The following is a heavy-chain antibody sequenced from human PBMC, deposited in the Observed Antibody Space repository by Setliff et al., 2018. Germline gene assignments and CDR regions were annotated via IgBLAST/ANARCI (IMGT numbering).Heavy chain of an antibody. Sequence: ETLSLTCALYGDYFSGYFWSWVRQSPGKGLEWVSSSSTSGRYIYYADSVKGRFTISRDNTENSVFLQMSSLTAEDTAVYYCAKGRSGWFRLCDYWGQGTLVTVSS. J-gene: IGHJ4*02. CDR3: AKGRSGWFRLCDY. CDR2: SSTSGRYI. D-gene: IGHD6-19*01. CDR1: GDYFSGYF. V-gene: IGHV3-21*01.